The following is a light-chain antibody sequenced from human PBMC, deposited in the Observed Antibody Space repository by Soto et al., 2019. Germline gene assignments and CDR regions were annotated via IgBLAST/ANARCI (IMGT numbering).Light chain of an antibody. V-gene: IGLV2-14*01. Sequence: ALTQPASVSGSPGQSITISCTGTSSDVGGYNFVSWYQQHPGKAPKLMIYEVTDRPSGVSNRFSGSKSGSTASLTISGLQAEDEADYYCSSYTSRNTLAFGGGTKVTVL. CDR1: SSDVGGYNF. CDR3: SSYTSRNTLA. J-gene: IGLJ2*01. CDR2: EVT.